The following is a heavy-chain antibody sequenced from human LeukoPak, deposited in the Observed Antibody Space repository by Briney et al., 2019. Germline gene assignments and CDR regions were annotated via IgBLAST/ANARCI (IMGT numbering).Heavy chain of an antibody. J-gene: IGHJ3*01. Sequence: GASVKVSCKASGGTFSSYAISWVRQAPGQGLEWMGGIIPIFGTANYAQKFQGRVTITADESTSTAYMELSSLRSEDTAVYYCAMKAVPRPRLHDAFDFWGQGTVVSVSS. CDR2: IIPIFGTA. V-gene: IGHV1-69*13. CDR1: GGTFSSYA. CDR3: AMKAVPRPRLHDAFDF. D-gene: IGHD5-24*01.